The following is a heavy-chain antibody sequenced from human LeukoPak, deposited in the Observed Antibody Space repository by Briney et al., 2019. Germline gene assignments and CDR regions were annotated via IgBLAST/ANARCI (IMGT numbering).Heavy chain of an antibody. CDR1: GYTFTSYY. V-gene: IGHV1-46*01. Sequence: ASVKVSCKVSGYTFTSYYMHWVRQAPGQGLEWMGIINPSGGSTSYAQKFQGRVTMTRDMSTSTVYMELSSLRSEDTAVYYCARNRGSSSWLPNWFDPWGQGTLVTVSS. CDR2: INPSGGST. D-gene: IGHD6-13*01. J-gene: IGHJ5*02. CDR3: ARNRGSSSWLPNWFDP.